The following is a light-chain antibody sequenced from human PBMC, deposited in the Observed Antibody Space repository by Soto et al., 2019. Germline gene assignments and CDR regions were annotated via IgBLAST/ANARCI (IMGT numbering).Light chain of an antibody. Sequence: EIVLTQSPGTLSLSPGERATLSCRASQSVTSSYLAWYQQKPGQAPGLLIYGASSRATGIPDRFSGSGSGTDFTLTISRLEPEDFAVYYCQQYGSSPRTFGQGTKVEI. J-gene: IGKJ1*01. CDR1: QSVTSSY. CDR3: QQYGSSPRT. CDR2: GAS. V-gene: IGKV3-20*01.